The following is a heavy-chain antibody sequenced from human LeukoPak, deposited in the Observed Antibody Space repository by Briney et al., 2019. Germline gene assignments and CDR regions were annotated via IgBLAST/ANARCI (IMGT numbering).Heavy chain of an antibody. CDR1: GYTFTSYG. D-gene: IGHD2-2*01. CDR3: ARLLVPAAIGAFDI. Sequence: PSVKVSCKASGYTFTSYGISWVRQAPGQGLEWMGWISAYNVNTNYAQKLQGRVTMTTDTSTSTAYMELRSLRSDDTAVHYCARLLVPAAIGAFDIWGQGTMVTVSS. V-gene: IGHV1-18*01. J-gene: IGHJ3*02. CDR2: ISAYNVNT.